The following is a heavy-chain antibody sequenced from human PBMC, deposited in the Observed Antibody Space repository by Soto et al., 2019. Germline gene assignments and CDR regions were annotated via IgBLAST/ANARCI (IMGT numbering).Heavy chain of an antibody. J-gene: IGHJ6*02. Sequence: QLQLQESGPGLVKPSETLSLTCTVSGGSISSSSYYWGWIRQPPGKGLEWIGSIYYIGSTYYNPSLKSRVTISVDTSKNQFSLKLSSVTAADTAVYYCARLPNYYDSSGYLDGYYYYGMDVWGQGTTVTVSS. D-gene: IGHD3-22*01. CDR2: IYYIGST. CDR3: ARLPNYYDSSGYLDGYYYYGMDV. CDR1: GGSISSSSYY. V-gene: IGHV4-39*01.